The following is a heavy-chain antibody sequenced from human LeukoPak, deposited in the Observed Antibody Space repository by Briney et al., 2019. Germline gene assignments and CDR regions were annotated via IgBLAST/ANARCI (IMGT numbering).Heavy chain of an antibody. Sequence: GGSLRLSCAASGFTFSSYAMHWVRQAPGKGLEWVAVISYDGSNKYYADSVKGRFTISRDNSKNTVYLQMSSLRVDDTAVYYCAKAASSSWPSYYYGMDVWGQGTTVTVSS. D-gene: IGHD6-13*01. J-gene: IGHJ6*02. CDR2: ISYDGSNK. V-gene: IGHV3-30*04. CDR1: GFTFSSYA. CDR3: AKAASSSWPSYYYGMDV.